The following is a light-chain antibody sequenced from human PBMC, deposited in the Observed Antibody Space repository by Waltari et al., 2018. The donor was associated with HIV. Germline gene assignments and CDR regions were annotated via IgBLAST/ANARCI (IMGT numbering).Light chain of an antibody. CDR1: SSDVGGYQY. Sequence: QSALTQPASVSGSPGQSITISCTGTSSDVGGYQYVSWYQQFPGKAPKLMISEVSNRPSGVSDRLSGSKSGNTASLTISGLQAEDEADYYCSSYTTGSTLVVFGTGTKVIVL. CDR2: EVS. V-gene: IGLV2-14*01. J-gene: IGLJ1*01. CDR3: SSYTTGSTLVV.